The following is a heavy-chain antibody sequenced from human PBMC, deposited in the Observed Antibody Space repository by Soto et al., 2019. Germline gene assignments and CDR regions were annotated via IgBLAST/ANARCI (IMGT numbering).Heavy chain of an antibody. D-gene: IGHD3-10*01. CDR3: AREKWFGQTPFDS. J-gene: IGHJ4*02. Sequence: GASVKVSCKASGFTLNDFGVSWVRQAPGQGLEWMGWISGYDGNTNFAQKYEGGVTMTIDSSTSTAYMELRNLRSDDTAMYYCAREKWFGQTPFDSWGQGTLVTVSS. V-gene: IGHV1-18*01. CDR1: GFTLNDFG. CDR2: ISGYDGNT.